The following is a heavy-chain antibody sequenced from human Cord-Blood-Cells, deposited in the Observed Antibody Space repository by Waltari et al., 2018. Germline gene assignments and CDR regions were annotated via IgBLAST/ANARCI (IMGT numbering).Heavy chain of an antibody. CDR1: GFSLSTSGMC. CDR3: ARTRLRSKTGAFDI. CDR2: IDWDDDK. J-gene: IGHJ3*02. D-gene: IGHD4-17*01. Sequence: TQTLTLTCTFSGFSLSTSGMCVSWIRQPPGKALEWLALIDWDDDKYYSTSLKTRLTISKDTSKNQVVLTMTNMDPVDTATYYCARTRLRSKTGAFDIWGQGTMVTVSS. V-gene: IGHV2-70*01.